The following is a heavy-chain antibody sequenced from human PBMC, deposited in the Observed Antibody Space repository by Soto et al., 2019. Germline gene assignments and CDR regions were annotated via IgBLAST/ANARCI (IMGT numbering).Heavy chain of an antibody. J-gene: IGHJ6*03. V-gene: IGHV4-34*01. CDR1: GGSLSDYF. Sequence: SETLSLTCVVSGGSLSDYFWSWIRQPPGMALEWIGEINHLGSINYNPSLKSRVTMSVDTSKNQFSLTLNSVTAADTATYYCARGDISHWVYFYYMDVWDRGTTVTVSS. D-gene: IGHD2-21*01. CDR3: ARGDISHWVYFYYMDV. CDR2: INHLGSI.